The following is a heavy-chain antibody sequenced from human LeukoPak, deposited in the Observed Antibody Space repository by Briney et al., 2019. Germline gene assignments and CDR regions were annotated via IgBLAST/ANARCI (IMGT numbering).Heavy chain of an antibody. J-gene: IGHJ4*02. CDR1: GFTFSSFW. CDR2: INSDGSTT. V-gene: IGHV3-74*01. CDR3: ATSSPRNYFDH. Sequence: GSLRLSCAASGFTFSSFWMHWVRQAPGKGLVWVSRINSDGSTTSYADSVKGRFTISRDNAKNTLYLQMNSLRAEDTAVYYCATSSPRNYFDHWGQGTLVTVSS. D-gene: IGHD1-14*01.